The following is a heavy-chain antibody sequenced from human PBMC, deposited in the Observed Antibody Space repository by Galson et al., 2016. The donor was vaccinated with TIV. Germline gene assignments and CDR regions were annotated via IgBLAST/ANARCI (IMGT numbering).Heavy chain of an antibody. V-gene: IGHV4-38-2*02. CDR3: VRGAGISWLRYPFEY. CDR2: IHHTGDT. Sequence: SETLSLTSTVSGYSISSGYYWGWLRQPPGKGLQWIGSIHHTGDTHYDPSLKSRVTISVDTSKNQFSLKLSSVTAADTAVYFCVRGAGISWLRYPFEYWGQGILVTVSS. CDR1: GYSISSGYY. J-gene: IGHJ4*02. D-gene: IGHD5-12*01.